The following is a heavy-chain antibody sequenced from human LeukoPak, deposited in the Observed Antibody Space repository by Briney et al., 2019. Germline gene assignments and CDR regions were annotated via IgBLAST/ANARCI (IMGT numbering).Heavy chain of an antibody. CDR1: GFTVSSNY. CDR2: IYSGGST. V-gene: IGHV3-66*02. Sequence: GGSLRLSCAASGFTVSSNYMSWVRQAPGKGLEWASVIYSGGSTYYADSVKGRFTISRGNSKNTLYLQMNSLRAEDTAVYYCARESPPRYCSSTSCPRNDAFDIWGQGTMVTVSS. J-gene: IGHJ3*02. CDR3: ARESPPRYCSSTSCPRNDAFDI. D-gene: IGHD2-2*01.